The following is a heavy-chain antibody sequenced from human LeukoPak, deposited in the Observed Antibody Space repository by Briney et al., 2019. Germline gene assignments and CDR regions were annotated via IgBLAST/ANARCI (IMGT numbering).Heavy chain of an antibody. D-gene: IGHD3-22*01. J-gene: IGHJ4*02. CDR2: MDPNSGNT. Sequence: ASVTVSCKASGYTFTSYDINWVRQATGQGLEWMGWMDPNSGNTGYAQKFQGRVTMTRNASISTAYMELSSLRSEDTAVYYCARGINYYDSSGYYSSAIFDYWGQGTLVTVSS. CDR3: ARGINYYDSSGYYSSAIFDY. V-gene: IGHV1-8*01. CDR1: GYTFTSYD.